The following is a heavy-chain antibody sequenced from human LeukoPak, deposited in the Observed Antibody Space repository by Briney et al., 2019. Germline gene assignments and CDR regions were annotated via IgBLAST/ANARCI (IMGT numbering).Heavy chain of an antibody. Sequence: PSETLSLTCTVSGGSISSSSYYWGWIRQPPGKGLEWIGSIYYSGSTYYNPSLKSRVTISVDTSKNQFSLKLSSVTAADTAVYYCARTMIVVLDAFDIWGQGTLVTVSS. CDR1: GGSISSSSYY. D-gene: IGHD3-22*01. CDR2: IYYSGST. J-gene: IGHJ3*02. V-gene: IGHV4-39*07. CDR3: ARTMIVVLDAFDI.